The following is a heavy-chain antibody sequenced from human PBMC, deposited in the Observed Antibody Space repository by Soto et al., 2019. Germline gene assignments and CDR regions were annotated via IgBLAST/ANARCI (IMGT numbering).Heavy chain of an antibody. V-gene: IGHV3-7*05. J-gene: IGHJ6*02. CDR2: IKQDGSEK. Sequence: GGSLRLSCAASGFTFSSYWMSWVRQAPGKGLEWVANIKQDGSEKYYVDSVKGRFTISRDNAKNSLYLQMNSLRAEDTAVYYCARESSSSIRRNYGMDVWGQGTTDTVSS. CDR3: ARESSSSIRRNYGMDV. CDR1: GFTFSSYW. D-gene: IGHD6-6*01.